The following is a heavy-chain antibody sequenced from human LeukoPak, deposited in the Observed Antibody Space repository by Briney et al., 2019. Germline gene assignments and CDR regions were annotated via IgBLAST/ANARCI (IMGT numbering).Heavy chain of an antibody. CDR1: GGSFSGYY. Sequence: SETLSLTCAVYGGSFSGYYWSWIRQPPGKGLEWIGEINHSGSTNYNPSLKSRVTISVDTSKNQFSLKLSSVTAADTAVYYCARAIAALDYWGQGTLVTVSP. CDR2: INHSGST. J-gene: IGHJ4*02. V-gene: IGHV4-34*01. D-gene: IGHD6-6*01. CDR3: ARAIAALDY.